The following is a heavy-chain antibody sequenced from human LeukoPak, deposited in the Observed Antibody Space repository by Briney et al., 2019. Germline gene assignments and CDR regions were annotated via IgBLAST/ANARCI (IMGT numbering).Heavy chain of an antibody. Sequence: GGSLRLSCAASGCTFSSYGMHWVRQPPGKGLEWVAVISYDWSHIFYADPVKGRFTISRDNSKNTLYLQMNSLRAEDTAVYYCARDRGVATMDYWGQGTLVTVSS. D-gene: IGHD5-12*01. CDR3: ARDRGVATMDY. J-gene: IGHJ4*02. CDR1: GCTFSSYG. CDR2: ISYDWSHI. V-gene: IGHV3-30*03.